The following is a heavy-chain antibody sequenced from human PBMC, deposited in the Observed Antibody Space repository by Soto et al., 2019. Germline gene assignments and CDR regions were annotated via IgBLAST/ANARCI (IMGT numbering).Heavy chain of an antibody. CDR3: ARQYGDYSFDY. D-gene: IGHD4-17*01. Sequence: SETLSLTCTVSGGSISSYYWSWIRQPPGKGLEWIGYIYYSGSTNYNPSLKSRVTISVDTSKNQFSLKLSSVTAADTVVYYCARQYGDYSFDYWGQGTLVTVSS. CDR2: IYYSGST. J-gene: IGHJ4*02. CDR1: GGSISSYY. V-gene: IGHV4-59*08.